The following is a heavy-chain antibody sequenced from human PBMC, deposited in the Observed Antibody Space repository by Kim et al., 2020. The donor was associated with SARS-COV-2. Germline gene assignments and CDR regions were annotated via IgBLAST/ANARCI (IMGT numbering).Heavy chain of an antibody. CDR1: GDSVSSNSAA. CDR2: TYYRSKWYN. V-gene: IGHV6-1*01. J-gene: IGHJ6*02. Sequence: SQTLSLTCAISGDSVSSNSAAWNWIRQSPSRGLEWLGRTYYRSKWYNDYAVSVKSRITINPDTSKNQFSLQLNSVTPEDTAVYYCARGLRFLEWLPHSYYYYYGMDVWGQGTTVTVSS. CDR3: ARGLRFLEWLPHSYYYYYGMDV. D-gene: IGHD3-3*01.